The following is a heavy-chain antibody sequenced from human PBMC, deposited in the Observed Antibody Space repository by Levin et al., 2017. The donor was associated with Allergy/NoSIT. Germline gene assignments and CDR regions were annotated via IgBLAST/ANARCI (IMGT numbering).Heavy chain of an antibody. V-gene: IGHV1-18*01. CDR2: ISAYNGNT. Sequence: GESLKISCKASGYTFTSYGISWVRQAPGQGLEWMGWISAYNGNTNYAQKLQGRVTMTTDTSTSTAYMELRSLRSDDTAVYYCARVGYCSGGSCLWEYDYWGQGTLVTVSS. CDR3: ARVGYCSGGSCLWEYDY. D-gene: IGHD2-15*01. CDR1: GYTFTSYG. J-gene: IGHJ4*02.